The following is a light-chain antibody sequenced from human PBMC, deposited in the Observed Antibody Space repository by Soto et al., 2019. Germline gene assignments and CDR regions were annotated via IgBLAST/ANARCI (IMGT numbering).Light chain of an antibody. V-gene: IGKV3-11*01. J-gene: IGKJ4*01. Sequence: EIVLTQSPATLSLSPGERATLSCRASQSVSSYLAWYQQKPGQATRLLIYDASNRATGIPARFSGSGSGTDFTLTSISLEPEDFAVYYCQQRSNWPPRLTFGGGPKVEIK. CDR3: QQRSNWPPRLT. CDR1: QSVSSY. CDR2: DAS.